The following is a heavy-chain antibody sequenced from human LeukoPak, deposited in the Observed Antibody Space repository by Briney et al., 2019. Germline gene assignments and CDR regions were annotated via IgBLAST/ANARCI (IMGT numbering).Heavy chain of an antibody. V-gene: IGHV1-69*13. D-gene: IGHD2-15*01. CDR1: GGTFSSYA. CDR3: AHARYCSGGSCNKNWFDP. CDR2: IIPIFGTA. Sequence: SVKVSCTASGGTFSSYAISWVRQAPGQGLEWMGGIIPIFGTANYAQKFQGRVTITADESTSTAYMELSSLRSEDTAVYYCAHARYCSGGSCNKNWFDPWGQGTLVTVSS. J-gene: IGHJ5*02.